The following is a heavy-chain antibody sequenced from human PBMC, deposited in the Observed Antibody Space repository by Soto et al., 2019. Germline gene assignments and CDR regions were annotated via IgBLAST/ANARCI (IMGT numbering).Heavy chain of an antibody. CDR3: ARDRGPVAGYFDY. D-gene: IGHD6-19*01. V-gene: IGHV3-48*02. J-gene: IGHJ4*02. Sequence: GGSLRLSCAASGFTFSSYSMNWVRQAPGKGLGWFSYIRSSSSTIYYADSVKGRFTISRDNAKTSLYLQMTSLRDEDTAVYYCARDRGPVAGYFDYWGQGTLVTVSS. CDR1: GFTFSSYS. CDR2: IRSSSSTI.